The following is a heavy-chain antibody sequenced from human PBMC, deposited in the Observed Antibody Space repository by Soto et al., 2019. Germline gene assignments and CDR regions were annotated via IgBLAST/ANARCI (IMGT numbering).Heavy chain of an antibody. CDR2: FDPEDGET. CDR3: ATVPSSIAAQPWFFDY. D-gene: IGHD6-6*01. Sequence: ASVKVSCKVSGYTLTELSMHWVRQAPGKGLEWMGGFDPEDGETIYAQKFQGRVTMTEDTSTDTAYMELSSLRSEDTAVYYCATVPSSIAAQPWFFDYWGQGTLVTVSS. CDR1: GYTLTELS. V-gene: IGHV1-24*01. J-gene: IGHJ4*02.